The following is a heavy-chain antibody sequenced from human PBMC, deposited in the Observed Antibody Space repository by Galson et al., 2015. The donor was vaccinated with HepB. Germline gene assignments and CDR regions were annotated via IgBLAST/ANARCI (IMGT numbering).Heavy chain of an antibody. CDR2: IYYSGST. CDR3: ASLRLIAAAGRGGTYYYYMDV. Sequence: TLSLTCTVSGGSISSGGYYWSWIRQHPGKGLEWIGYIYYSGSTYYNPSLKSRVTISVDTSKNQFSLKLSSVTAADTAVYYCASLRLIAAAGRGGTYYYYMDVWGKGTTVTVSS. J-gene: IGHJ6*03. CDR1: GGSISSGGYY. D-gene: IGHD6-13*01. V-gene: IGHV4-31*03.